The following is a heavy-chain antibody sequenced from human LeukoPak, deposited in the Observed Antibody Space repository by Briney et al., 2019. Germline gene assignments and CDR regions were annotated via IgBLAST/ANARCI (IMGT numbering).Heavy chain of an antibody. D-gene: IGHD6-19*01. J-gene: IGHJ6*03. V-gene: IGHV1-69*05. CDR2: IIPIFGTA. Sequence: GASVKVSCKASGGTFSSYAISWVRQAPGQGLEWMGGIIPIFGTASYAQKFQGRVTMTRDMSTSTVYMELSSLRSEDTAVYYCARGRDEAGTTDYYYYMDVWGKGTTVTISS. CDR1: GGTFSSYA. CDR3: ARGRDEAGTTDYYYYMDV.